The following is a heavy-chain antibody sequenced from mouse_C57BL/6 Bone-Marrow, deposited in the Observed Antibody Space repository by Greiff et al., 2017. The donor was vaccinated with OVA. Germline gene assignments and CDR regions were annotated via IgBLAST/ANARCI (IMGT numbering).Heavy chain of an antibody. CDR2: INPSSGYT. Sequence: VQLQQSGAELARPGASVKMSCKASGYNFTSYTMHWVKQRPGQGLEWIGYINPSSGYTKYNQKFKDKATLTADKSSSTAYMQLSSLTSEDSAVYYCARGGYYYGSPWYFDYWGQGTTLTVSS. V-gene: IGHV1-4*01. CDR1: GYNFTSYT. CDR3: ARGGYYYGSPWYFDY. J-gene: IGHJ2*01. D-gene: IGHD1-1*01.